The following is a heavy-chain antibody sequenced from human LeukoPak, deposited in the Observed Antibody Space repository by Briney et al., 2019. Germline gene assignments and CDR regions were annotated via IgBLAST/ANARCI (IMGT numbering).Heavy chain of an antibody. Sequence: GGSLRLSCAASRFTFSGYAIYWVRQAPGKGLEWVSCIDASGVNTYYADSVKGRFTISRDNSNNTLYLQMNSLRAEDTAVYYCAKGSGSGWYGWFDPWGQGTLVTVSS. CDR3: AKGSGSGWYGWFDP. J-gene: IGHJ5*02. V-gene: IGHV3-23*01. CDR1: RFTFSGYA. D-gene: IGHD6-19*01. CDR2: IDASGVNT.